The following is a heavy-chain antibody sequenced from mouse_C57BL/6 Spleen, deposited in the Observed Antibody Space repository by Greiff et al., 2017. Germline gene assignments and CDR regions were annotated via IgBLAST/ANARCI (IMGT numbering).Heavy chain of an antibody. Sequence: VQLKQSGPELVKPGASVKIPCKASGYTFTDYNMDWVKQSHGKSLEWIGDINPNNGGTNYNQKFKGKATLTVDKSSSTSYMELRSLTSEDTAVYYCARSMGSNFPIDYWGQGTTLTVSS. CDR2: INPNNGGT. J-gene: IGHJ2*01. CDR3: ARSMGSNFPIDY. CDR1: GYTFTDYN. D-gene: IGHD2-5*01. V-gene: IGHV1-18*01.